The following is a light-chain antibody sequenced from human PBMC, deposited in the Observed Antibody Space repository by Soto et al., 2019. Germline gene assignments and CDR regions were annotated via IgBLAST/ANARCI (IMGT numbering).Light chain of an antibody. CDR3: QKSYSTPRT. CDR1: QSISTY. CDR2: AAS. V-gene: IGKV1-39*01. J-gene: IGKJ2*02. Sequence: DIQMTQSPSSLSASVGDRVTITCRASQSISTYLNWYQQKVGKAPKLLIYAASSLQRGVPSRFSGSGSGTDFTLTISSLQPEDFATYYCQKSYSTPRTFGQGTKREIK.